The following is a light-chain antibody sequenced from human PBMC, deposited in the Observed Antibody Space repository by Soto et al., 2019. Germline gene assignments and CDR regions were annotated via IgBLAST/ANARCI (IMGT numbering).Light chain of an antibody. V-gene: IGKV1-39*01. J-gene: IGKJ1*01. CDR2: AAS. Sequence: DIQMTQSPSSLSASVGDRVTITCRASRTIAGYVNWYHQRPGEAPNLLIYAASSLQSGVPSRFRGSGSGTDFTLTINSLQPEDFATFYCQQTYSTPGTFGQGTKVEIK. CDR1: RTIAGY. CDR3: QQTYSTPGT.